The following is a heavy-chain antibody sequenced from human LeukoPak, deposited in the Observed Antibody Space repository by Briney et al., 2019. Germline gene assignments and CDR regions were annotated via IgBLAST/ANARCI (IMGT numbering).Heavy chain of an antibody. CDR1: GASISSNW. D-gene: IGHD3-10*01. J-gene: IGHJ4*02. CDR3: VRDRGEWSYSHDY. Sequence: SETLSLTCAVSGASISSNWWNWVRQPPGKGLEWIGEIHHSGSANYNPSLKSRVTISLDTSENQFSLRLSSVTAADTAVYYCVRDRGEWSYSHDYWGQGTLVTVSS. V-gene: IGHV4-4*02. CDR2: IHHSGSA.